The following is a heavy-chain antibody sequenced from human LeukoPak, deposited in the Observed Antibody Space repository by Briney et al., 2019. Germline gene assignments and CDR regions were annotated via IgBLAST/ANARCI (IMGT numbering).Heavy chain of an antibody. CDR1: GGSISSSSYY. D-gene: IGHD6-13*01. J-gene: IGHJ3*02. V-gene: IGHV4-39*07. CDR2: IYYSGST. CDR3: ARDLPRFLGSSDAFDI. Sequence: SETLSLTCTVSGGSISSSSYYWGWIRQPPGKGLEWIGSIYYSGSTYYNPSLKSRVTISIDTSKNQFSLKLSSVTAADTAVYYCARDLPRFLGSSDAFDIWGQGTMATVSS.